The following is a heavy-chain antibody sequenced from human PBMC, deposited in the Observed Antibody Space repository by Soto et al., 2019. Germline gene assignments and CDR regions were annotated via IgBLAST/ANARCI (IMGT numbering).Heavy chain of an antibody. Sequence: EVQLVESGGGLVQPGGSLRLSCAASGFTVSAFYMTWVRQAPGKGLEWVSVISSGGSTYYADSVQGRFTISRDNSKNTLYLEMNSLRAGDTAVYYCARDTLGGAYDFWHGGQGTLVTVSS. CDR3: ARDTLGGAYDFWH. CDR2: ISSGGST. CDR1: GFTVSAFY. D-gene: IGHD3-3*01. J-gene: IGHJ4*02. V-gene: IGHV3-66*01.